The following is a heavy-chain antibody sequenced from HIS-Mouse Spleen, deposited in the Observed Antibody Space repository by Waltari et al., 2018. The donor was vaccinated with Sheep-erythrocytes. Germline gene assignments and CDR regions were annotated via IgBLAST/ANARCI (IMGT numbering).Heavy chain of an antibody. V-gene: IGHV3-30*18. J-gene: IGHJ2*01. Sequence: QVQLVESGGGVVQPGRSLRLSCAASGFTFSSYGLHWVRQAPGKGVEWVAVISNDGSYKYYAEFMKGRFTISRDNCKNSLYLQMNSLRAEDTAVYYCAKVRTVNYWYFDLWGRGTLVTVSS. CDR1: GFTFSSYG. D-gene: IGHD1-1*01. CDR2: ISNDGSYK. CDR3: AKVRTVNYWYFDL.